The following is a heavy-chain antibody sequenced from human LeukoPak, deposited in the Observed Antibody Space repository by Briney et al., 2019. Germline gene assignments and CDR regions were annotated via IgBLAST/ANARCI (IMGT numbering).Heavy chain of an antibody. CDR1: GYSFTSYW. J-gene: IGHJ4*02. Sequence: GASLKISCKGSGYSFTSYWIGWVRQMPGKGLEWMGIINPSDSGTRYSPSFQGQVTISADKSISTAYLQWSSLKASDTAMYYCARHLAVYCSGGSCYGPSPFDYWGQGTLVTVSA. CDR3: ARHLAVYCSGGSCYGPSPFDY. CDR2: INPSDSGT. V-gene: IGHV5-51*01. D-gene: IGHD2-15*01.